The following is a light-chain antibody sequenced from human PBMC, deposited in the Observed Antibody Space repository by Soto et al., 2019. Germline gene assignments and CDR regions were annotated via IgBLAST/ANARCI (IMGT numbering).Light chain of an antibody. CDR3: FSYAGDSVYV. V-gene: IGLV2-23*02. Sequence: QYVLTQPASVSLSPRQSITMSCTGTNSDVGSYNLVSWFQQHPGKAPKLVIYEVTKRPSGVSDRFSGSKSGNTASLTISGLQAEDEADYYCFSYAGDSVYVFGTGTKVTVL. CDR1: NSDVGSYNL. J-gene: IGLJ1*01. CDR2: EVT.